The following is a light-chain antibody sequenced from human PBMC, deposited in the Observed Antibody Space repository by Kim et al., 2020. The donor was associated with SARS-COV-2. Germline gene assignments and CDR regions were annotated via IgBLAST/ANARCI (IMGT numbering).Light chain of an antibody. Sequence: GQSIPIPCTGTSSDVGGYHYVSCYQQHPGKAPKLMIYDVSNRPSGVSNRFSGSKSGNTASLTISGLQAEDEADYYCSSYTSSSTLVFGGGTQLTVL. J-gene: IGLJ2*01. CDR3: SSYTSSSTLV. CDR2: DVS. V-gene: IGLV2-14*03. CDR1: SSDVGGYHY.